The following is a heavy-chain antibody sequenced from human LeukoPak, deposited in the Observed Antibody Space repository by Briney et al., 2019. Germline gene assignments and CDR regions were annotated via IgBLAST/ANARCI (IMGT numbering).Heavy chain of an antibody. D-gene: IGHD6-19*01. CDR3: ARGTGYSSVTY. Sequence: PSETLSLTCTVSGGSISSYYGSWIRQPPGKGLEWIGYIFYSGSTNYNPSLKSRVTISVNTSKNQFSLKLSSVTAADTAVYYCARGTGYSSVTYWGQGTLVTVSS. CDR2: IFYSGST. CDR1: GGSISSYY. J-gene: IGHJ4*02. V-gene: IGHV4-59*01.